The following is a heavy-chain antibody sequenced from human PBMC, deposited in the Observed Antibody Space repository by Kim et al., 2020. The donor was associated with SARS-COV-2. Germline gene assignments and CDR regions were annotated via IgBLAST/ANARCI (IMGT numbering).Heavy chain of an antibody. D-gene: IGHD3-3*02. CDR3: ARVALPGAFVS. V-gene: IGHV3-30*04. CDR1: GFTLSTFA. J-gene: IGHJ4*02. CDR2: ISYDGTNQ. Sequence: GGSLRLSCTGSGFTLSTFAIHWVRQSPVKGLEWVAVISYDGTNQYYADSVRGRFLISRDNSKNTVYLEINSPRPEDTAIFYCARVALPGAFVSWGLGTLDTVPS.